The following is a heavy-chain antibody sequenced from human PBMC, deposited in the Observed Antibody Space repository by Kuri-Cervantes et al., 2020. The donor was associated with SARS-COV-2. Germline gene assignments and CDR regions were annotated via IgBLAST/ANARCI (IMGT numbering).Heavy chain of an antibody. D-gene: IGHD5-24*01. V-gene: IGHV3-30*18. CDR1: GYTFSSYG. Sequence: GGSLRLSCAASGYTFSSYGMHWVRQAPGKGLEWVAVISYVGSNKYYADSVKGRFTIFRDNSKNTLYLQMNSLRAEDTAVYYCAKGSVEMATTYWGQGTLVTVSS. J-gene: IGHJ4*02. CDR3: AKGSVEMATTY. CDR2: ISYVGSNK.